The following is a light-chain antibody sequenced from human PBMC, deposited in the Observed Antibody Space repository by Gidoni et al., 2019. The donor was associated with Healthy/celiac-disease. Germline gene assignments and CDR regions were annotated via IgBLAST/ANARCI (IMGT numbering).Light chain of an antibody. V-gene: IGLV4-69*01. Sequence: QLVLTQSPSASPSLAASVKLTCTLSSGHSSYAIAWPQQQPEKGPRYLMKLNSDGSHSKGDGIPDRFSGSSSGAERYLTISSLQSEDEADYYCQTWGTGIVVFGGGTKLTVL. CDR1: SGHSSYA. CDR2: LNSDGSH. J-gene: IGLJ2*01. CDR3: QTWGTGIVV.